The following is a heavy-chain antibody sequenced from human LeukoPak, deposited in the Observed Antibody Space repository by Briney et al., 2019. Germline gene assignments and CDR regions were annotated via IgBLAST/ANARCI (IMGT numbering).Heavy chain of an antibody. J-gene: IGHJ4*02. CDR1: GYTLTELS. D-gene: IGHD6-13*01. CDR3: ATDSPSKNIVAATT. V-gene: IGHV1-24*01. CDR2: FDPEDGET. Sequence: ASVKVSCKVSGYTLTELSMHWVRQAPGKGLEWMGGFDPEDGETIYAQKFQGRVTMTEDTSTDTAYMELSSLRSEDTAVYYCATDSPSKNIVAATTWGQGTLVTVSS.